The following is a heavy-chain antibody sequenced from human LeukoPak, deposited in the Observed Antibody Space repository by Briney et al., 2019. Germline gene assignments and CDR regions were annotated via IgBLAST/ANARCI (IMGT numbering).Heavy chain of an antibody. V-gene: IGHV3-66*01. J-gene: IGHJ4*02. CDR3: ARDRRARTTAYYFDY. CDR1: GFIVSDNY. Sequence: GGSLRLSCAASGFIVSDNYMSWVRQAPGKGLEWVSVIYSGGSTYYADSVKGRFTISRDNSKNTLYLQMNSLRAEDTAVYYCARDRRARTTAYYFDYWGQGTLVTVSS. D-gene: IGHD4-17*01. CDR2: IYSGGST.